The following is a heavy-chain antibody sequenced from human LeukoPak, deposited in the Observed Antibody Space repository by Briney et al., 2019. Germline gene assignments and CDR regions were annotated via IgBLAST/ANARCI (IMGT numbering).Heavy chain of an antibody. CDR2: ITWNSGTI. Sequence: SLRLSCAVSGLTFYDYAMHWVRQAPGKGLEWVSGITWNSGTIAHADSVKGRFTISRDNAKNSLYLQVNSLRSEDTALYYCAAGAGIIRYWGQGTLVTVSS. J-gene: IGHJ4*02. CDR1: GLTFYDYA. CDR3: AAGAGIIRY. D-gene: IGHD3-10*01. V-gene: IGHV3-9*01.